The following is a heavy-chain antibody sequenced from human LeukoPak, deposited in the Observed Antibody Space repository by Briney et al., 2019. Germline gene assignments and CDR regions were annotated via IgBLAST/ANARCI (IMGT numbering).Heavy chain of an antibody. J-gene: IGHJ4*02. CDR2: ISRVVGST. CDR3: AKKGQADDYGKPD. V-gene: IGHV3-23*01. Sequence: PGGSLRLSCAASGFTFGSYDLSWVRQAPGKGLECVAAISRVVGSTYYADSVKGRFTISRDNSKNTLYLQMNNLRADDTAVYYCAKKGQADDYGKPDWGQGTLVTVSS. D-gene: IGHD4-17*01. CDR1: GFTFGSYD.